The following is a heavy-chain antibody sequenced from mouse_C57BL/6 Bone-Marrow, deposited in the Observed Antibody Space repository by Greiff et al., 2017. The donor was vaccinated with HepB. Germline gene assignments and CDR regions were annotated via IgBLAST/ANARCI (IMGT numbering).Heavy chain of an antibody. J-gene: IGHJ1*03. V-gene: IGHV3-6*01. Sequence: VQLKESGPGLVKPSQSLSLTCSVTGYSNTSGYYWNWIRQFPGNKLEWMGYISYDGSNNYNPSLKNRISITRDTSKNQFFLKLNSVTTEDTATYYCARGGYSNYWYFDVWGTGTTVTVSS. CDR2: ISYDGSN. D-gene: IGHD2-5*01. CDR1: GYSNTSGYY. CDR3: ARGGYSNYWYFDV.